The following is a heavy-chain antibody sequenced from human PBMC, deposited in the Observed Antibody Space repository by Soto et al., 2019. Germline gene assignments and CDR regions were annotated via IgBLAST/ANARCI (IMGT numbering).Heavy chain of an antibody. CDR2: IQSDGSRT. Sequence: EVQLVESEGGLVQRGGSLRLSCAASGFTFNYYGMHWVRQAPGQGLVWVAHIQSDGSRTTYADSVKGRFTISRDNAKNTMHLQMNSLRAEDTAVYYCARGDLGGFDLWGQGTTVTVSS. CDR1: GFTFNYYG. D-gene: IGHD2-21*02. V-gene: IGHV3-74*01. J-gene: IGHJ3*01. CDR3: ARGDLGGFDL.